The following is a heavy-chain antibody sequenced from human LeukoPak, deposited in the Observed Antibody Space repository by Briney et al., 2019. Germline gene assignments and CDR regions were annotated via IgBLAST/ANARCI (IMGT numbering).Heavy chain of an antibody. J-gene: IGHJ4*02. V-gene: IGHV1-46*01. CDR2: INPSGGST. D-gene: IGHD3-10*01. CDR3: AQFGDKYVFDY. Sequence: ASVKVSCKASGYTFTSYYMHWVRQAPGQGLEWMGIINPSGGSTSYAQKFQGRVTMTRDMSTSTVYMELSSLRSEDTAVYYCAQFGDKYVFDYWGQGTVVTVSS. CDR1: GYTFTSYY.